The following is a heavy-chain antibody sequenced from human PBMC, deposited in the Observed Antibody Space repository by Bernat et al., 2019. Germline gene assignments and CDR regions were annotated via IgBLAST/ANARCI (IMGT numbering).Heavy chain of an antibody. J-gene: IGHJ4*02. V-gene: IGHV3-23*01. CDR3: AKDRTSGWYFDY. CDR1: GFTFSSSA. Sequence: EVHLLESGGGLVQPGGSLRLSCAASGFTFSSSAMSWVRQAPGKGLEWVSAITDTGTNTYYADSVKGRFTISRDKSKNTLYLQMNSLRADDTAVYYCAKDRTSGWYFDYWGQGTLVTVSS. CDR2: ITDTGTNT. D-gene: IGHD6-19*01.